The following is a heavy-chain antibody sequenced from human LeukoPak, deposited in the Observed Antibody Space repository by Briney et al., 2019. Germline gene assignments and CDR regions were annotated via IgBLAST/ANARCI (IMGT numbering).Heavy chain of an antibody. CDR1: GGTFSSYA. CDR2: IIPILGIA. J-gene: IGHJ4*02. V-gene: IGHV1-69*04. D-gene: IGHD4-17*01. CDR3: ARDPAVTTNFGYYFDY. Sequence: SVKVSCKASGGTFSSYAIGWVRQAPGQGLEWMGRIIPILGIANYAQKFQGRVTITADKSTSTAYMELSSLRSEDTAVYYCARDPAVTTNFGYYFDYWGQGTLVTVSS.